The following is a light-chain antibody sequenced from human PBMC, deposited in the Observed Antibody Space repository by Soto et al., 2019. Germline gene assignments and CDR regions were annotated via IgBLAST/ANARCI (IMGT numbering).Light chain of an antibody. J-gene: IGKJ2*01. V-gene: IGKV1-39*01. Sequence: DIPMTQSPSSLSASVGDRVTITCRASQSISSYLNWYQQKPGKAPKLLIYAASSLQSGVPSRFSGSGSGTDFTLTISTLKPEDFATYYCQQSYSTPRTLGQGTKLEIK. CDR2: AAS. CDR3: QQSYSTPRT. CDR1: QSISSY.